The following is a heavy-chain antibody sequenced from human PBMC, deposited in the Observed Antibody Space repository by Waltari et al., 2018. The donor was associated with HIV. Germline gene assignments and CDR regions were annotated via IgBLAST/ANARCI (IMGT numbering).Heavy chain of an antibody. D-gene: IGHD3-3*01. CDR1: GFSFTAYY. Sequence: IESGGGLVKPGGSLRLSCAASGFSFTAYYMGWVRHSPGKGLQWVAYINSRSTADNYAGSVRGRFTIARDNAKSSLFLQMDNLRVEDTGIYYCARVMFDYWSPSHMDVWGKGTTVTVS. V-gene: IGHV3-11*05. CDR3: ARVMFDYWSPSHMDV. J-gene: IGHJ6*03. CDR2: INSRSTAD.